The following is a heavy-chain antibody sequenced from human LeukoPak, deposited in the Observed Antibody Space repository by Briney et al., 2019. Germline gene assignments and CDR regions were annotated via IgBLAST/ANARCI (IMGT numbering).Heavy chain of an antibody. J-gene: IGHJ4*02. CDR2: IYYSGST. CDR3: ARGKDGGNSYFDY. V-gene: IGHV4-39*07. CDR1: GGSISSSSYY. D-gene: IGHD4-23*01. Sequence: SETLSLTCTVSGGSISSSSYYWGWIRQPPGKGLEWIGSIYYSGSTYYNPSLKSRVTISVDTSKNQFSLKLSSVTAADTAVYYCARGKDGGNSYFDYWGQGTLVTVSS.